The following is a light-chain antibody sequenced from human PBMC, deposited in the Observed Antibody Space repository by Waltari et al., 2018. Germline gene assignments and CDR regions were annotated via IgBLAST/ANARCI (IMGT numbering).Light chain of an antibody. Sequence: QSALTQPRSVSGSPGQSVTLSCTGSSSNVGGYNYVFWYQHRPGKAPKLIIYNVNKWASGVPDRFSGSKSANTASLTSSDLQADDEADYYCCSYAGGYTYVFGTGTKVTVL. CDR3: CSYAGGYTYV. J-gene: IGLJ1*01. CDR2: NVN. V-gene: IGLV2-11*01. CDR1: SSNVGGYNY.